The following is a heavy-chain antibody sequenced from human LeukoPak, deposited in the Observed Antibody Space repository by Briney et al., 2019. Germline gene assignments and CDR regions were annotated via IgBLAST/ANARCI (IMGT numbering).Heavy chain of an antibody. Sequence: ASVKVSCTASGGTFSSHAISWVRQAPGQGLEWMGWISAYNGNTNYAQKVQGRVTMTTDTSTSTAYMELKSLRSDDTAVYYCARGEAGYGSGSLYDYWGQGTLVTVSS. V-gene: IGHV1-18*01. CDR3: ARGEAGYGSGSLYDY. J-gene: IGHJ4*02. CDR1: GGTFSSHA. CDR2: ISAYNGNT. D-gene: IGHD3-10*01.